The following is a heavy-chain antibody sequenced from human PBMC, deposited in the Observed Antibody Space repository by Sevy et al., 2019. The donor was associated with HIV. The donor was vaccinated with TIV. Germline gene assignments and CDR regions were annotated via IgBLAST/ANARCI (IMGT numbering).Heavy chain of an antibody. Sequence: GGSLRLSCAASGFIFSGYTMNWVRQAPGKGLEWVSSISSGSSFIYYADSLQVRFIISRDNARKSLYLQMNNLRVEDTAVYYCARVGLGDCSGTNCSPNDYWGQGTLVTVSS. CDR1: GFIFSGYT. V-gene: IGHV3-21*01. D-gene: IGHD2-2*01. J-gene: IGHJ4*01. CDR2: ISSGSSFI. CDR3: ARVGLGDCSGTNCSPNDY.